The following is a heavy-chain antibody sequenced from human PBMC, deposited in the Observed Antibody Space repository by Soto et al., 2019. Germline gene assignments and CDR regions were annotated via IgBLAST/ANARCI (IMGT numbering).Heavy chain of an antibody. Sequence: QVQLVQSGAEVKKPGASVKVSCKASGYTFTSYGISWGRQAPGQGLEWMGWISAYNGNTNYAQKLQGRVTMTTDTSTSTAYMELRSLRSDDTAVYYCARDVVVAADYYYYGMDVWGKGTTVTVSS. J-gene: IGHJ6*04. CDR1: GYTFTSYG. D-gene: IGHD2-15*01. CDR2: ISAYNGNT. CDR3: ARDVVVAADYYYYGMDV. V-gene: IGHV1-18*01.